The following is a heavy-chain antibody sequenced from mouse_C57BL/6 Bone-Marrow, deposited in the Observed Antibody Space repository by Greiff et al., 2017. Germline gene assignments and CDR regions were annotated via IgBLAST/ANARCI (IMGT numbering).Heavy chain of an antibody. Sequence: QVHVKQPGTELVKPGASVKLSCKASGYTFTSYWMHWVKQRPGQGLEWIGNINPSNGGTNYNEKFKSKATLTVDKSSSTAYMQLSSLTSEDSAVYYCARSPFGSSYYAMDYWGQGTSVTVSS. V-gene: IGHV1-53*01. CDR3: ARSPFGSSYYAMDY. CDR2: INPSNGGT. CDR1: GYTFTSYW. J-gene: IGHJ4*01. D-gene: IGHD1-1*01.